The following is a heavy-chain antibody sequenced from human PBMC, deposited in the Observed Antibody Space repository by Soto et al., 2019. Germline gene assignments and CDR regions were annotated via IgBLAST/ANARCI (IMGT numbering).Heavy chain of an antibody. CDR1: GFAFSNYA. CDR3: ANYFAGSRYKGFEY. D-gene: IGHD3-9*01. CDR2: ISFSGDRT. Sequence: GGSLRLSCAASGFAFSNYAMNWVRQAPGKGLEWVSTISFSGDRTYYADSVKGRFTISRDNSKNTLYLQMNSLRAEDTAVYYCANYFAGSRYKGFEYRGQGSLVTVSS. J-gene: IGHJ4*02. V-gene: IGHV3-23*01.